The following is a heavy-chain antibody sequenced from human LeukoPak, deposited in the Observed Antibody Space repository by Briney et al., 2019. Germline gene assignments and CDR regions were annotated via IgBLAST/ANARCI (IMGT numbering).Heavy chain of an antibody. Sequence: ASVKVSCKASGYTFTDYYMHWVRQAPGQGFEWMGRITPNNGGTNYAQKFQGRVTMTRDTSISTAYMELSRLRSDDTAVYYCARDNDYVWGSYRAQDYWGQGTLVTVSS. CDR3: ARDNDYVWGSYRAQDY. CDR1: GYTFTDYY. D-gene: IGHD3-16*02. CDR2: ITPNNGGT. J-gene: IGHJ4*02. V-gene: IGHV1-2*06.